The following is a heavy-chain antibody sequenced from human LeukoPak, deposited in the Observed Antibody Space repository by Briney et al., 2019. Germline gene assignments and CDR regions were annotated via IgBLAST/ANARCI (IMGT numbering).Heavy chain of an antibody. CDR3: AKRPLYYFDS. CDR2: IRYDGSNK. J-gene: IGHJ4*02. V-gene: IGHV3-30*02. CDR1: GFTFSSYG. Sequence: PGGSLRLSCAASGFTFSSYGMHWVRQAPGKGLEWVAFIRYDGSNKYYADSVKGRFTISRDNSKNTLYLQMDSLRAEDTAVYYCAKRPLYYFDSWGQGTLVTVSS.